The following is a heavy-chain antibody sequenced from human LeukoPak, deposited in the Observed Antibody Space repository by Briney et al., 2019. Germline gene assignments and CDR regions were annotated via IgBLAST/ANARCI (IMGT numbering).Heavy chain of an antibody. CDR1: DYTFTSYG. CDR2: ISAYNGNT. V-gene: IGHV1-18*01. J-gene: IGHJ4*02. Sequence: GASVKVSCKASDYTFTSYGISWVRQAPGQGLEWMGWISAYNGNTNYAQKLQGRVTMTTDTSTSTAYMELRSLRSDDTAVYYCARDGKIAVAGTAGYWGQGTLVTVSS. CDR3: ARDGKIAVAGTAGY. D-gene: IGHD6-19*01.